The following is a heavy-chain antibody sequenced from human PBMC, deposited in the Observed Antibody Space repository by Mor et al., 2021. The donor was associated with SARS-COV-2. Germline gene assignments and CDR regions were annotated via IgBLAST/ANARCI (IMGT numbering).Heavy chain of an antibody. D-gene: IGHD3-3*01. CDR2: IRPHNGDT. J-gene: IGHJ2*01. CDR3: ARGIRVVHNWYFDL. Sequence: VRQAPGQGLEWVGCIRPHNGDTTYARNFKGRVTMTADTTTSTAYLELRSLTSDDTAVYYCARGIRVVHNWYFDLWGRGTLVTVSS. V-gene: IGHV1-18*01.